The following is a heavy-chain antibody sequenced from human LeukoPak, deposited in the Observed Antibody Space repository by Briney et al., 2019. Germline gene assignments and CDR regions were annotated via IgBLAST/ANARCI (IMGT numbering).Heavy chain of an antibody. CDR2: IYYSGNT. D-gene: IGHD3-22*01. CDR1: GGSISSSSYY. CDR3: TRGSIAYYYMDV. V-gene: IGHV4-39*07. Sequence: SETLSLTCTVSGGSISSSSYYWGWIRQAPGKGLEWIGSIYYSGNTYYNSSLKSRVTISLDTSKNQFSLKLSSVTAADTAVYYCTRGSIAYYYMDVWGKGTTVTVSS. J-gene: IGHJ6*03.